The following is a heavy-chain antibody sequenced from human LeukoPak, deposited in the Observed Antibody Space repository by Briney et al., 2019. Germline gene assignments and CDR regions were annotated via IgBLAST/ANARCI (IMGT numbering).Heavy chain of an antibody. CDR2: VGRDGSEK. J-gene: IGHJ4*02. V-gene: IGHV3-7*01. CDR1: GFTFSDYL. Sequence: PGGSLRLSCAASGFTFSDYLMTWVRQVPGKGLEWVANVGRDGSEKNYVDSVKGRFTISRDNAKKSLYLEMNSLRVEDTALYYCARVGAWELQRVFENWGQGTLVTVSS. CDR3: ARVGAWELQRVFEN. D-gene: IGHD1-26*01.